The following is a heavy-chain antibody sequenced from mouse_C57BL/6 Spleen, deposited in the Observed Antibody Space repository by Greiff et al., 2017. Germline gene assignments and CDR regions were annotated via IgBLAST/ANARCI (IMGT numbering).Heavy chain of an antibody. CDR2: IYPRSGNT. Sequence: VQLQQSGAELARPGASVKLSCKASGYTFTSYGISWVKQRTGQGLEWIGEIYPRSGNTYYNEKFKGKATLTADKSSSTAYMELRSLTSEDSAVYFCARENDGYFPMDYWGQGTSVTVSS. J-gene: IGHJ4*01. V-gene: IGHV1-81*01. CDR1: GYTFTSYG. CDR3: ARENDGYFPMDY. D-gene: IGHD2-3*01.